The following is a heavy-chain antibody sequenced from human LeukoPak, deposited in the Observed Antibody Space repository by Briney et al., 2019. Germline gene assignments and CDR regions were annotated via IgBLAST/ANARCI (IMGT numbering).Heavy chain of an antibody. Sequence: GASVKVSCKASGYTFTSYGISWVRQAPGQGLEWMGWISAYNGNTNYAQKLQGRVTMTTDTSTSTAYMELGSLRSDDTAVYYCARDLLVRGARVGLDYWGQGTLVTVSS. J-gene: IGHJ4*02. D-gene: IGHD3-10*01. CDR3: ARDLLVRGARVGLDY. V-gene: IGHV1-18*01. CDR1: GYTFTSYG. CDR2: ISAYNGNT.